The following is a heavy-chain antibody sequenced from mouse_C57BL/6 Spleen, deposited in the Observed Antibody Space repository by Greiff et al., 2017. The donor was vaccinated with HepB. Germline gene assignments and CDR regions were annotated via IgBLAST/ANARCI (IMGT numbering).Heavy chain of an antibody. D-gene: IGHD1-2*01. CDR3: AREASYWYFDG. CDR2: IHYDGSST. CDR1: GFTFSDYY. Sequence: EVMLVESEGGLVQPGSSMKLSCTTSGFTFSDYYMAWVRQVPEKGLEWVANIHYDGSSTYYLDSLKSRFILSRDNAKNILYLQMCSLKSEDTATYYYAREASYWYFDGRGTGTTVTVSS. J-gene: IGHJ1*03. V-gene: IGHV5-16*01.